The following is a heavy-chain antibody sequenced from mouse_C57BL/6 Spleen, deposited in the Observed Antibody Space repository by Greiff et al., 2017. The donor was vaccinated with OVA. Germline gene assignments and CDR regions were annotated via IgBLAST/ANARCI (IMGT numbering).Heavy chain of an antibody. Sequence: EVQLQQSGPELVKPGASVKISCKASGYTFTDYYMNWVKQSHGKSLEWIGDINPNNGGTSYNQKFKGKATLTVDKSSSTAYMELRSLTSEDSAVYYCARDYYGVYYFDYWGQGTTLTVSS. V-gene: IGHV1-26*01. CDR1: GYTFTDYY. CDR3: ARDYYGVYYFDY. D-gene: IGHD1-1*01. J-gene: IGHJ2*01. CDR2: INPNNGGT.